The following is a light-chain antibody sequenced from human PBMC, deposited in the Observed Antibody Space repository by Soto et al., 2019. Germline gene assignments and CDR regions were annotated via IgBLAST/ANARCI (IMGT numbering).Light chain of an antibody. CDR2: DAS. CDR1: QSVWSY. CDR3: QQRSDWPIT. V-gene: IGKV3-11*01. J-gene: IGKJ5*01. Sequence: ELVLTQSPATLSLSPGERATLSCRASQSVWSYLAWYQQKPGQAPRLLIYDASKRATGIPARFSGSGSGTDFTLTVSSLEPEDFAVYFCQQRSDWPITFGQGTRLEIK.